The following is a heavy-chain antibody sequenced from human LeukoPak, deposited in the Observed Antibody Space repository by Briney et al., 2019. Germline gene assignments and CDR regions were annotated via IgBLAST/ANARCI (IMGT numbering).Heavy chain of an antibody. V-gene: IGHV4-4*02. J-gene: IGHJ4*02. CDR3: ARQTAGED. CDR2: IFHSGTS. D-gene: IGHD7-27*01. Sequence: SGTLSLTCAVSGDSISSVNWWNWVRQPPGKGLEWIGEIFHSGTSHYNPSLKSRVTISVDKSENQFSLKLLSVTAADTAIYYCARQTAGEDWGQGTLVTVSS. CDR1: GDSISSVNW.